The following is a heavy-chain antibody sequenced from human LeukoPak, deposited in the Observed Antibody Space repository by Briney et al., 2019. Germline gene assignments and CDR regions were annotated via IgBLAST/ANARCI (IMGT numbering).Heavy chain of an antibody. CDR3: ARTPGVGATDWFDP. CDR1: GGTFSSYA. D-gene: IGHD1-26*01. J-gene: IGHJ5*02. CDR2: IIPIFGTA. Sequence: GASVKVSCKASGGTFSSYAISWVRQAPGQGLEWMGGIIPIFGTANYAQKFQGRVTITADESTSTAYMELRSLRSDDTAVYYCARTPGVGATDWFDPWGQGTLVTVSS. V-gene: IGHV1-69*13.